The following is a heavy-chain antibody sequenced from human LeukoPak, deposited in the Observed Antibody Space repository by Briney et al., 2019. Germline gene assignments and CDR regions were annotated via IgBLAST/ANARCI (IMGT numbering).Heavy chain of an antibody. D-gene: IGHD3-22*01. V-gene: IGHV4-39*06. CDR2: IYYSGST. J-gene: IGHJ4*02. CDR1: GGSISNSSSY. CDR3: AREPYYYDSSGLDY. Sequence: SETLSLTCTVSGGSISNSSSYWGWIRQPPGKGLEWIGSIYYSGSTYYKPSFNSRVTILVDTSKNQFPLKLRSVTAADTAVYYCAREPYYYDSSGLDYWGQGTLVTVSS.